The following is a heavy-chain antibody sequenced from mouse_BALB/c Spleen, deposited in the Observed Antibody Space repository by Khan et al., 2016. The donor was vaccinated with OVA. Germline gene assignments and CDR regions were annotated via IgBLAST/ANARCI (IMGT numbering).Heavy chain of an antibody. CDR3: ARGGYDWFAY. Sequence: VQLQQSGAELVKPGASVKLSCTASGFNIRDTYMHWVKQRPEQGLEWIGRIDPANGNIKNDPKFQGKATITSDTFSNTAYLQLISLTAEDTAVYYCARGGYDWFAYGGQGTLVTVSA. D-gene: IGHD2-14*01. CDR2: IDPANGNI. CDR1: GFNIRDTY. J-gene: IGHJ3*01. V-gene: IGHV14-3*02.